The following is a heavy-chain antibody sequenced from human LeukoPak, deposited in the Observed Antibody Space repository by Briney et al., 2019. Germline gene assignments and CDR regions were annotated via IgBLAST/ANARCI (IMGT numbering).Heavy chain of an antibody. CDR3: ARRSVGGTYPDY. CDR2: ISSSGSFI. Sequence: GGSLRLSCAASGFTFTRYNVNWVRQAPGKGLEWASSISSSGSFIYYADSVKGRFTISRDNAKDSLYLQMNSLRAEDTAVYYCARRSVGGTYPDYWGQGTLVTVSS. D-gene: IGHD1-14*01. J-gene: IGHJ4*02. CDR1: GFTFTRYN. V-gene: IGHV3-21*01.